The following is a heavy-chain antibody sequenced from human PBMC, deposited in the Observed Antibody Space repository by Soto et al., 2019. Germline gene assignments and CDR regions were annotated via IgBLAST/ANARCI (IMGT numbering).Heavy chain of an antibody. CDR3: ARDRRITIFGVVIIPYY. Sequence: GGSLRLSCAASGFTFSSYWMSWVRQAPGKGLEWVANIKQDGSEKYYVDSVKGRFTISRDNAKNSLYLQMNSLRAEDTAVYYCARDRRITIFGVVIIPYYWGQGTLVTVSS. D-gene: IGHD3-3*01. J-gene: IGHJ4*02. CDR2: IKQDGSEK. CDR1: GFTFSSYW. V-gene: IGHV3-7*05.